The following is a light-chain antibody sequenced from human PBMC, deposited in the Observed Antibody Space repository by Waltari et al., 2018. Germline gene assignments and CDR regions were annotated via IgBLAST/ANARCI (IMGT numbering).Light chain of an antibody. Sequence: EMTQSPDSLPVSLGERATINCKSSQSVLYNFNNKNYLAWFQQKPGQSPKLLIRWASTREPGVPDRFSGSGSGTDFTITSSSLQTEDVAVYYYQQYLTLPYSFGQGTKLEIK. V-gene: IGKV4-1*01. CDR3: QQYLTLPYS. CDR2: WAS. CDR1: QSVLYNFNNKNY. J-gene: IGKJ2*03.